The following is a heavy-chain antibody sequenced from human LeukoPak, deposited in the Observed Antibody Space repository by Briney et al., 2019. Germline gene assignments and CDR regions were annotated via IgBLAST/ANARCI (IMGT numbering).Heavy chain of an antibody. D-gene: IGHD6-13*01. CDR2: INHSGST. CDR3: ASRVSRQQLVLRAFDI. J-gene: IGHJ3*02. Sequence: PSETLSLTCAVYGGSFSGYYWGWIRQPPGKGLEWIGEINHSGSTNYNPSLKSRVTISVDTSKNQFSLKLSSVTAADTAVYYCASRVSRQQLVLRAFDIWGQGTMVTVSS. V-gene: IGHV4-34*01. CDR1: GGSFSGYY.